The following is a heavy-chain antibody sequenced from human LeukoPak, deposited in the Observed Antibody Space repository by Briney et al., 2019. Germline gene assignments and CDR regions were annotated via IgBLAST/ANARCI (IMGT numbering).Heavy chain of an antibody. V-gene: IGHV3-30-3*01. CDR3: ARDKIAAAGRGYSDWFDP. Sequence: PGGSLRLSCAASGFTFSISAMTWVRQAPGKGLEWVAVISYDGSNKYYADSVKGRFTISRDNSKNTLYLQMSSLRAEDTAVYYCARDKIAAAGRGYSDWFDPWGQGTLVTVSS. D-gene: IGHD6-13*01. CDR1: GFTFSISA. J-gene: IGHJ5*02. CDR2: ISYDGSNK.